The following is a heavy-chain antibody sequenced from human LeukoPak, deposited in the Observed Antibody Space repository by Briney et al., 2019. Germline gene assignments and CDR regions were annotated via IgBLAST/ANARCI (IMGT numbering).Heavy chain of an antibody. Sequence: PGRSLRLSCAASGFTFDDFAMHWVRQVPGKGLEWVTGISWNSGFVGYADSVKGRFTISRDNAKNSLYLQMNSLRAEDTAVYYCARSVKTVVGASTGDYWGQGTLVTVSS. CDR1: GFTFDDFA. V-gene: IGHV3-9*01. CDR3: ARSVKTVVGASTGDY. CDR2: ISWNSGFV. D-gene: IGHD1-26*01. J-gene: IGHJ4*02.